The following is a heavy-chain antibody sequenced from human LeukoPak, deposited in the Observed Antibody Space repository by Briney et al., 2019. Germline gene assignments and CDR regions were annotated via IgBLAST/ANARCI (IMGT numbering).Heavy chain of an antibody. CDR3: ARGNHYDSSGYYYVGDWFDP. J-gene: IGHJ5*02. CDR1: GGSISSYY. D-gene: IGHD3-22*01. V-gene: IGHV4-59*12. Sequence: SETLSLTCTDSGGSISSYYWSWIRQPPGKGLEWIGYIYYSGSTNYNPSLKSRVTISVDTSKNQFSLKLSSVTAADTAVYYCARGNHYDSSGYYYVGDWFDPWGQGTLVTVSS. CDR2: IYYSGST.